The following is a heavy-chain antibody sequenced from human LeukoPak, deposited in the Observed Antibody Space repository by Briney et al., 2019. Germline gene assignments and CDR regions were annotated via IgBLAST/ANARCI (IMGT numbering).Heavy chain of an antibody. Sequence: SETLSLTCTVSGGSISSYYWSWIRQPPGKGLEWIGYIYYSGSTNYNPSLKSRVTISVDTSKNQFSLKLSSVTAADTAVYYCARGLGTVVTALYYFDYWGQGTLVTVSS. J-gene: IGHJ4*02. CDR3: ARGLGTVVTALYYFDY. V-gene: IGHV4-59*12. D-gene: IGHD4-23*01. CDR1: GGSISSYY. CDR2: IYYSGST.